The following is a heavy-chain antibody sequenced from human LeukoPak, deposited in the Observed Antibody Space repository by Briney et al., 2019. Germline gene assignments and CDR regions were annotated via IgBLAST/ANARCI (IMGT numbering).Heavy chain of an antibody. J-gene: IGHJ4*02. CDR1: GGSFSGYY. Sequence: SETLSLTCAVYGGSFSGYYWSWIRQPPGKGLEWIGEINHSGSTNYNPSLKSRVTISVDTSKNQFSLKLSSVTAADTAVYYCARTTRDYDILTGYPEYYFDCWGQGTLVTVSS. CDR2: INHSGST. V-gene: IGHV4-34*01. CDR3: ARTTRDYDILTGYPEYYFDC. D-gene: IGHD3-9*01.